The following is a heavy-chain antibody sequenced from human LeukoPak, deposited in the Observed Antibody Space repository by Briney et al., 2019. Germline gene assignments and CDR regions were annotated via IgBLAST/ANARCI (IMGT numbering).Heavy chain of an antibody. Sequence: GGSLRLSCAVSGFTFYNAWMGWVRETPGKGLEWVGRITRKTEGATTDYAAPVEGRFTISRHESQNTMYLQMNSLKIEDTGVYYCVSDVAVAANGYWFDPRGQGTLVTVSS. CDR2: ITRKTEGATT. J-gene: IGHJ5*02. D-gene: IGHD6-19*01. V-gene: IGHV3-15*01. CDR1: GFTFYNAW. CDR3: VSDVAVAANGYWFDP.